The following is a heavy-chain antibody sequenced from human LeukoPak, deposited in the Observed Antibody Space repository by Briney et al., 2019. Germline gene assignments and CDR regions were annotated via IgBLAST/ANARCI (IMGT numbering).Heavy chain of an antibody. D-gene: IGHD6-19*01. CDR3: AIEPGIAVATSD. CDR2: IYYSGST. J-gene: IGHJ4*02. V-gene: IGHV4-39*07. CDR1: GGSISSSSYY. Sequence: PSETLSLTCTVSGGSISSSSYYWGWIRQPPGKGLEWIGSIYYSGSTYYNPSLKSRVTISVDTSKNQFSLKLSSVTAADTAVYYCAIEPGIAVATSDWGQGTLVTVSS.